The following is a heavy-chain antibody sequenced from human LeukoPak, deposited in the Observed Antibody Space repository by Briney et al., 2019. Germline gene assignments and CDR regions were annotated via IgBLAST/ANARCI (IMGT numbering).Heavy chain of an antibody. D-gene: IGHD2-2*01. CDR1: GFTFGSYW. Sequence: GSLRLSCAASGFTFGSYWMSWVRQPPGKGLEWIGEIYHSGSTNYNPSLKSRVTISVDKSKNQFSLKLSSVTAADTAVYYCASLSSSSTSLSLDYWGQGTLVTVSS. J-gene: IGHJ4*02. CDR3: ASLSSSSTSLSLDY. V-gene: IGHV4-4*02. CDR2: IYHSGST.